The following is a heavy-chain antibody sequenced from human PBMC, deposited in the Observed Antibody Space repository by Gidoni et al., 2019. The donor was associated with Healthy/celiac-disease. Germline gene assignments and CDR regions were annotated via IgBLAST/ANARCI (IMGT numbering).Heavy chain of an antibody. CDR1: GFNFSSYD. D-gene: IGHD2-2*01. CDR2: IGTAGDP. Sequence: EVQLVESGGGLVQPGGSLRLSCAASGFNFSSYDMHWVRQATGKGLEWVSAIGTAGDPYYPGSVKGRFTISRENAKNSLYLQMNSLRAGDTAVYYCARAGRYCSSTSCYDYYGMDVWGQGTTVTVSS. J-gene: IGHJ6*02. V-gene: IGHV3-13*05. CDR3: ARAGRYCSSTSCYDYYGMDV.